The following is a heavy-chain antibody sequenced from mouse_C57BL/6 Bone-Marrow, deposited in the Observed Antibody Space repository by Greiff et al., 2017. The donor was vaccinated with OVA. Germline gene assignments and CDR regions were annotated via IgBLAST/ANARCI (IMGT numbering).Heavy chain of an antibody. Sequence: VQLQQSGPELVKPGASVKISCKASGYTFTDYYMNCVKQSHGKSLEWIGDINPNNGGTSYHQKFKGKATFTVDKSYSPAYMELRSLTSEDSAVYYCARYPPSTMGWAMDYWGQGTSVTVSS. CDR1: GYTFTDYY. D-gene: IGHD2-1*01. CDR3: ARYPPSTMGWAMDY. V-gene: IGHV1-26*01. CDR2: INPNNGGT. J-gene: IGHJ4*01.